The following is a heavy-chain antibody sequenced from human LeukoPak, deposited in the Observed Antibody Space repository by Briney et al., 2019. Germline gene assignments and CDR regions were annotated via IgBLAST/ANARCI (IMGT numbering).Heavy chain of an antibody. V-gene: IGHV3-7*03. CDR2: IKEDGSEK. Sequence: GGSLRLSCAASGFTFSSYWLNWVRQTPGKGLEWVANIKEDGSEKYHMDSVKGRFTISRDNAKSSLYLQMNSLRAEDTALYYCARSIMGGGAFDYWGQGTQVTVSS. CDR3: ARSIMGGGAFDY. J-gene: IGHJ4*02. CDR1: GFTFSSYW. D-gene: IGHD3-10*01.